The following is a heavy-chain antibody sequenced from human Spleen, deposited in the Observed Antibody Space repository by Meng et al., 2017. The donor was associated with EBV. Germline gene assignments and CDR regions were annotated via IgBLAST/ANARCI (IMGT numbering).Heavy chain of an antibody. Sequence: QVQLQRWGAGLLKPSETLSLTCAVSGGSFSSYYWSWIRQPPGKGLEWIGEINQSGSIYYNPSLMGRVTISGDTSRNQFSLKLISATAADTAVYYCARGPYYEWGQGTLVTVSS. D-gene: IGHD1-26*01. V-gene: IGHV4-34*01. CDR2: INQSGSI. J-gene: IGHJ4*02. CDR3: ARGPYYE. CDR1: GGSFSSYY.